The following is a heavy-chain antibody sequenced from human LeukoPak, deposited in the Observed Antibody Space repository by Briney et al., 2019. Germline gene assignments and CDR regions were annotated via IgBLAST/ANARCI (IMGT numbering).Heavy chain of an antibody. V-gene: IGHV3-53*01. CDR1: GFNVRSNY. J-gene: IGHJ4*02. CDR3: ARGKVYYYYDY. D-gene: IGHD5/OR15-5a*01. Sequence: GGSLRLSCAVSGFNVRSNYMTWVRQAPGKGLEWVSVLHSGGDTYYADSVRGRFTISRDNSENMLFLQMYGLRADDSAIYYCARGKVYYYYDYWGQGTLVTVSS. CDR2: LHSGGDT.